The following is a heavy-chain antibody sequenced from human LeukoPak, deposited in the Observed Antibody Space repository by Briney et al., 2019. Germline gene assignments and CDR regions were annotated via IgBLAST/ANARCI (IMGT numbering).Heavy chain of an antibody. D-gene: IGHD4-17*01. J-gene: IGHJ5*02. CDR2: IYTSGST. Sequence: SETLSLTCTVSGGSISSGSYYWSWIRQPAGKGLEWIGRIYTSGSTNYNPSLKSRVTMSVDTSKNQFSLKLSSVTAADTAVYYCARHDYGSRFDPWGQGTLVTVSS. CDR1: GGSISSGSYY. CDR3: ARHDYGSRFDP. V-gene: IGHV4-61*02.